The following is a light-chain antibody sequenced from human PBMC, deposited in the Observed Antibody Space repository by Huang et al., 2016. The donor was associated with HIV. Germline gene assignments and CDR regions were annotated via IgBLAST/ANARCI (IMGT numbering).Light chain of an antibody. CDR2: GAS. CDR3: QQYNKWPVFT. J-gene: IGKJ3*01. V-gene: IGKV3-15*01. CDR1: QSVSSN. Sequence: EIVMTQYPATLSVSPGERATLSCRASQSVSSNLAWYKQKPGQAPSLLIYGASTRATGIPARFGGSGSGTEFTLTISSLQSEDFAVYYCQQYNKWPVFTFGPGTKVDIK.